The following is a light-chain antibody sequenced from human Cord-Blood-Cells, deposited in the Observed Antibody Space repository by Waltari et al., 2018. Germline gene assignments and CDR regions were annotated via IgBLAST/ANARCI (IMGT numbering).Light chain of an antibody. CDR3: AAWDDSLNGWV. CDR1: SSNIGSNT. CDR2: SNK. J-gene: IGLJ3*02. Sequence: QSVLTQPPSASGTPGQRVTISCSGSSSNIGSNTVNWYQQLPRTAPKLLIYSNKQPPSGVPVLFSGSKSGTSASLASIGLQSEDEADYYCAAWDDSLNGWVFGGGTKLTVL. V-gene: IGLV1-44*01.